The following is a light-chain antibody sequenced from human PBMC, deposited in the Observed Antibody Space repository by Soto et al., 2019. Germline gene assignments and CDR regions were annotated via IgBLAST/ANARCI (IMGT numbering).Light chain of an antibody. J-gene: IGLJ1*01. V-gene: IGLV2-23*02. CDR2: EVS. CDR3: FSYAGSSTFYV. CDR1: SSDVGSYNL. Sequence: QSVLSQPGSVSGSPGQSITISCTGTSSDVGSYNLVSWYQQHPGEAPKLMIYEVSKRPSGVSNRFSGSKSGNTASLTISGLQAEDEADYYCFSYAGSSTFYVFGTGTKVTVL.